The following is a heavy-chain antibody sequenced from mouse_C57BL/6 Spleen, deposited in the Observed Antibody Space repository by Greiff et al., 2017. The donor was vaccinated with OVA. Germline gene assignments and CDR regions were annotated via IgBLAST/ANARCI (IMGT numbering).Heavy chain of an antibody. D-gene: IGHD2-3*01. J-gene: IGHJ1*03. CDR1: GFSLTSYG. CDR3: ARNHDGYCPWYFGV. CDR2: IWRGGST. V-gene: IGHV2-2*01. Sequence: QVQLKESGPGLVQPSQCLSITCTVSGFSLTSYGVHWVRQSQGTGLEWLGVIWRGGSTDYNAAFISRLSISKDNSTSHVFFKMNSLQADDTARYYCARNHDGYCPWYFGVWGTGTTVTVSS.